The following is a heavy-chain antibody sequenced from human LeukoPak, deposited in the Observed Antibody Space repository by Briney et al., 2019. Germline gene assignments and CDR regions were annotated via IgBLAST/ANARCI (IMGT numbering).Heavy chain of an antibody. CDR1: GGPFSGYY. J-gene: IGHJ5*02. V-gene: IGHV4-34*01. CDR3: ARGQPAMVRGSSHWFDP. D-gene: IGHD3-10*01. Sequence: SETMSLTCAVYGGPFSGYYWSWIRQPPGKGLEWIGEINHSGSTNYNPSLKSRVTISVDTSKNQFSLKLSSMTAADTAVYYCARGQPAMVRGSSHWFDPWGQGTLVTVSS. CDR2: INHSGST.